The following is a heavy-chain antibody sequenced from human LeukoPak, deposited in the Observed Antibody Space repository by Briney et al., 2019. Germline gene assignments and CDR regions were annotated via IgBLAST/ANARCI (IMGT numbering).Heavy chain of an antibody. CDR1: GGSISSSSYY. CDR3: ARVQWLAFDY. D-gene: IGHD6-19*01. J-gene: IGHJ4*02. V-gene: IGHV4-61*02. CDR2: IYTSGST. Sequence: SETLSLTCTVSGGSISSSSYYWSWIRQPAGKGLEWIGRIYTSGSTNYNPSLKSRVTISEDTSKNQFSLKLSSVTAADTAVYYCARVQWLAFDYWGQGTLVTVSS.